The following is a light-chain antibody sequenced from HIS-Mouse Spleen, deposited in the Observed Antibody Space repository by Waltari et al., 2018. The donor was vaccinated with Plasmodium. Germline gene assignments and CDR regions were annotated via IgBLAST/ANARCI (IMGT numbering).Light chain of an antibody. CDR1: SLRSYY. CDR3: SSRDSSGNHVV. CDR2: GKN. V-gene: IGLV3-19*01. Sequence: SSELTQDPAVSVALGQTVRITCQGDSLRSYYASWYQQKPGQAPVLVIYGKNNRPSGIQDRFSVSSSGNTASLTITGAQAEDEADYYCSSRDSSGNHVVFGGGTKLTVL. J-gene: IGLJ2*01.